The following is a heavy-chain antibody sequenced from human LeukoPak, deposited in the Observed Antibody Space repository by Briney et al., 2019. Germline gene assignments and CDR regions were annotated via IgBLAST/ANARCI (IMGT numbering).Heavy chain of an antibody. J-gene: IGHJ4*02. CDR2: IKQDGSEK. CDR3: ARARGGYDFDY. D-gene: IGHD5-12*01. V-gene: IGHV3-7*03. Sequence: GGSLRLSCAASRFTFSSYWMSWVRQAPGKGLECVANIKQDGSEKYYVDSVKGRFTISRDNAKNSLYLQLNSLRAEDTAVYYCARARGGYDFDYWGQGTLVTVSS. CDR1: RFTFSSYW.